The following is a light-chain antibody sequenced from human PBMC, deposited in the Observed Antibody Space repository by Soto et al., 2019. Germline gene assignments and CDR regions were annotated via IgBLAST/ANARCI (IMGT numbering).Light chain of an antibody. CDR1: QSISSW. CDR3: QQYNSYSKT. J-gene: IGKJ1*01. Sequence: DIQITQSPSTLSASVGYRVTITCRASQSISSWLAWYQQKPGKAPKLLIYDASSLESGVPSRFSGSGSGTELTLTISSLQPDDFATYYCQQYNSYSKTFGQGTKVDI. CDR2: DAS. V-gene: IGKV1-5*01.